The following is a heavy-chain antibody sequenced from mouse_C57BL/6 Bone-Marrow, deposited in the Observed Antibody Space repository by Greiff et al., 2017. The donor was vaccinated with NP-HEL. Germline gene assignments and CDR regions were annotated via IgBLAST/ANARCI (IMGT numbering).Heavy chain of an antibody. J-gene: IGHJ1*03. CDR1: GYTFTSYW. Sequence: QVQLQQPGAELVRPGTSVKLSCKASGYTFTSYWMHWVKQRPGQGLEWIGVIDPSDSYTNYNQKFKGKATLTVDTSSSTAYMQLSSLTSEDSAVYYCAITTVGGKGTTVTVSS. CDR3: AITTV. CDR2: IDPSDSYT. D-gene: IGHD1-1*01. V-gene: IGHV1-59*01.